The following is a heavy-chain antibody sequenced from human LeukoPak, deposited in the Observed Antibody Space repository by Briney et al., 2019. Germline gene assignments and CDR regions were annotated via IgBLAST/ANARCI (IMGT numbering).Heavy chain of an antibody. V-gene: IGHV3-30*18. CDR2: ISYYGSNK. Sequence: GRSLRLSCAASGFTFSSYGMHWVRQAPGKGLEGVAVISYYGSNKYYADSVKGRFTISRDNSHDPRYLQLNGLRAEDAAVYSCAKVGGGSTWDIVVVVAATPVYYFDYWGQGTLVTVSS. CDR1: GFTFSSYG. CDR3: AKVGGGSTWDIVVVVAATPVYYFDY. J-gene: IGHJ4*02. D-gene: IGHD2-15*01.